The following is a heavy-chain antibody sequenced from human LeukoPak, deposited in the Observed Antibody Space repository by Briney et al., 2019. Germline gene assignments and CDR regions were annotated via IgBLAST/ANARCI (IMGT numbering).Heavy chain of an antibody. J-gene: IGHJ2*01. V-gene: IGHV3-23*01. CDR3: AKSSGTYSLWYFDL. CDR1: GFTFSSYG. CDR2: ISGSGGST. D-gene: IGHD1-26*01. Sequence: GGTLRLSCAASGFTFSSYGMSWVRQAPGKGLEWVSAISGSGGSTYYADSVKGRFTISRDNSKNTLYLQMNSLRAEDTAVYYCAKSSGTYSLWYFDLWGRGTLVTVSS.